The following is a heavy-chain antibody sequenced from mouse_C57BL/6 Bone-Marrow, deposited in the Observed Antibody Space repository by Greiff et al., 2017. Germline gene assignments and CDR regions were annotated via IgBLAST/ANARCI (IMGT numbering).Heavy chain of an antibody. Sequence: QVQLKQPGAELVRPGSSVKLSCKASGYTFTSYWMDWVKQRPGQGLEWIGNIYPSDSETHYNQKFKDKATLTVDKSSSTAYMQLSSLTSEDSAVYYCAREFRAMDYWGQGTSVTVSS. V-gene: IGHV1-61*01. CDR2: IYPSDSET. CDR3: AREFRAMDY. CDR1: GYTFTSYW. J-gene: IGHJ4*01.